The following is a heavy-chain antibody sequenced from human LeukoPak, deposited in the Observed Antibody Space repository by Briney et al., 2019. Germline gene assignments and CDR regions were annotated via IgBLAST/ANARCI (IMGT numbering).Heavy chain of an antibody. J-gene: IGHJ2*01. Sequence: PGGSLRLSCAVSGFTVSDNYMTWVRQAPGKGLEWVSVIYSDGSTKYADSVKGRFTISRDNSKNTVDLQMNSLRVEDTAVYYCARDKYCRGGRCYGFFDLWGRGTLVAVSS. CDR2: IYSDGST. CDR3: ARDKYCRGGRCYGFFDL. CDR1: GFTVSDNY. V-gene: IGHV3-66*01. D-gene: IGHD2-15*01.